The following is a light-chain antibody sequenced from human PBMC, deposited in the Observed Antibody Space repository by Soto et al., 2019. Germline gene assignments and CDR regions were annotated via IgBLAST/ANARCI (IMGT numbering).Light chain of an antibody. CDR3: QQYNKWPYT. CDR2: GPS. Sequence: VMTQSPATLSVSTGERATLSCRPSQTVGNNLAWYQQKPGQAPRLLMYGPSTRAADVPARFSGSGSATEFTLTISSLQSEDFAVYYCQQYNKWPYTFGQGTKLEI. CDR1: QTVGNN. V-gene: IGKV3-15*01. J-gene: IGKJ2*01.